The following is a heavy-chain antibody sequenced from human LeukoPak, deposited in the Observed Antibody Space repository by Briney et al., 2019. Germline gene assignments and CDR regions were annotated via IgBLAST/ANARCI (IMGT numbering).Heavy chain of an antibody. D-gene: IGHD3-10*01. CDR2: IIPIFGTA. CDR3: ARESHSYYYGSGSYYIH. Sequence: ASVKVSCKASGGTFSSYAISWVRQAPGQGLEWMGGIIPIFGTANYAQKFQGRVTITADESTSTAYMELSSLRSEDTAVYYCARESHSYYYGSGSYYIHWGQGTLVTVSS. V-gene: IGHV1-69*13. CDR1: GGTFSSYA. J-gene: IGHJ4*02.